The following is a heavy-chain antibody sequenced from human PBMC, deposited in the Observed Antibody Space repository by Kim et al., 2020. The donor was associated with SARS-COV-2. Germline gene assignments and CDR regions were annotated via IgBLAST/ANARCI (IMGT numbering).Heavy chain of an antibody. CDR1: VGSISSGGFY. V-gene: IGHV4-31*03. J-gene: IGHJ6*03. CDR3: ARVSSEFDNAFDL. D-gene: IGHD3-3*02. Sequence: SETLSLTCSVFVGSISSGGFYWSWTRQHPGKGLELIGHTFYTRSTLYNPSLKIRVTISVDTSKNQFSRQLNSVTAADTSICFCARVSSEFDNAFDLWGKG. CDR2: TFYTRST.